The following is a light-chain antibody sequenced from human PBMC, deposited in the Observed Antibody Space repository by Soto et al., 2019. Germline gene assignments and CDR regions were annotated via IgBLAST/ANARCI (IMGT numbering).Light chain of an antibody. Sequence: EIVMTQSPATLSVSPGERATLSCRASQSVSSNLAWYQQKPGQAPRLLIYGASTRATGIPARFSGSGSGTEFTLTISSLQSEDFAVYYCQLYNNWPQTFGQGTKV. J-gene: IGKJ1*01. CDR1: QSVSSN. CDR2: GAS. CDR3: QLYNNWPQT. V-gene: IGKV3-15*01.